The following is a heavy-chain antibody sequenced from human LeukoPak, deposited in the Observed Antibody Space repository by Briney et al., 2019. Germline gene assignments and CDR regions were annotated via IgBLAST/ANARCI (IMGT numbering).Heavy chain of an antibody. Sequence: GGSLRLSCAASEFTFSRFWMSWVRQAPGRGLEGVANINQDGGERNYVDSVKGRFTISRDNAKSSLYLQMISLRAEDTAVYYCATEVGTPDIRSAFDIWGQGTMVTVSS. V-gene: IGHV3-7*01. D-gene: IGHD2-15*01. CDR1: EFTFSRFW. CDR2: INQDGGER. J-gene: IGHJ3*02. CDR3: ATEVGTPDIRSAFDI.